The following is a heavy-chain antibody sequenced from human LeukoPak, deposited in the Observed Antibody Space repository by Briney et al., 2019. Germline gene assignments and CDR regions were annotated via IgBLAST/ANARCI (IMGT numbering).Heavy chain of an antibody. CDR1: GYTFTSNY. J-gene: IGHJ4*02. Sequence: ASVKVSCKAFGYTFTSNYMHWVRQAPGQGLEWMGWINPNSGGTNYAQKFQGRVTMTRDTSISTAYMELSRLRSDDTAVYYCAREAGGRYYDILTGYYNGRLYFDYWGQGTLVTVSS. D-gene: IGHD3-9*01. CDR2: INPNSGGT. V-gene: IGHV1-2*02. CDR3: AREAGGRYYDILTGYYNGRLYFDY.